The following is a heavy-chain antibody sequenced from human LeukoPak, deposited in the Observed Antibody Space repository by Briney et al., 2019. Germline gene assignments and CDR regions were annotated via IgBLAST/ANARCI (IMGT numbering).Heavy chain of an antibody. Sequence: SETLSLTCTVSGGSISSSSYYWSWIRQPAGKGLEWIGRIYTSGSTNYNPSLKSRVTISVDTSKNQFSLKLSSVTAADTAVYYCAREGAGGGGFGEFKSDWGQGTLVTVSS. D-gene: IGHD3-10*01. CDR1: GGSISSSSYY. CDR2: IYTSGST. V-gene: IGHV4-61*02. J-gene: IGHJ4*02. CDR3: AREGAGGGGFGEFKSD.